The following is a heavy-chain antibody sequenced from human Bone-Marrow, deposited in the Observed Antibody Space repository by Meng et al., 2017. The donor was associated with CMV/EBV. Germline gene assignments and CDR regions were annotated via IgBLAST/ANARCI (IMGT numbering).Heavy chain of an antibody. D-gene: IGHD6-6*01. Sequence: ASVKVSCKASGGTFSSYAISWVRQAPGQGLEWMGWINPQSGGTNYAQKFQSRVTLTRDTSISTGYMELSRLRSDDTAVYYCARELLHTSSHPFDYWGQGALVTVSS. CDR3: ARELLHTSSHPFDY. V-gene: IGHV1-2*02. CDR1: GGTFSSYA. CDR2: INPQSGGT. J-gene: IGHJ4*02.